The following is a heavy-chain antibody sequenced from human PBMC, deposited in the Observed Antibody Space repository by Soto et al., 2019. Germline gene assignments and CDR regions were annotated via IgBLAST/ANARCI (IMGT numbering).Heavy chain of an antibody. Sequence: SETLSLTCIVSGGSISSYFSNWIRQAPGKGLEWIGCIYDSGDANYNPSPKSRVTISLDTSKNQFSLKLSSVTAADTAVYYCVSSRTAIYGDALDIWAQGTMVTVSS. CDR2: IYDSGDA. D-gene: IGHD2-21*02. J-gene: IGHJ3*02. V-gene: IGHV4-59*03. CDR3: VSSRTAIYGDALDI. CDR1: GGSISSYF.